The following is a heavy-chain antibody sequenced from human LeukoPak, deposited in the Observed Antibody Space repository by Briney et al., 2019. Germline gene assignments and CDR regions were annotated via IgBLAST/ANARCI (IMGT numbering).Heavy chain of an antibody. Sequence: PSETLSLTCAVSGGSFSRPFWSWIRQTPGKGLEWIGEIDHSGRTDYNPSLEGRVTMSVDTSKNQFSLRLTSVTAADTAVYFCARPERRINLARGVFGSHFDSWGQGTPVSASP. CDR3: ARPERRINLARGVFGSHFDS. CDR1: GGSFSRPF. CDR2: IDHSGRT. D-gene: IGHD3-10*01. V-gene: IGHV4-34*01. J-gene: IGHJ5*01.